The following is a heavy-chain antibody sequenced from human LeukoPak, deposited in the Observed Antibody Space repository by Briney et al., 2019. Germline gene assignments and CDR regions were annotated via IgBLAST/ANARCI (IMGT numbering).Heavy chain of an antibody. CDR2: IYYSGST. CDR1: GGSISGSSYY. D-gene: IGHD7-27*01. V-gene: IGHV4-39*01. J-gene: IGHJ4*02. Sequence: SETLSLTCTVSGGSISGSSYYWGWIRQPPGKGLEWIGSIYYSGSTYYNPSLKSRVTISVDTSKNQFSLKLSSVTAADTAVYYCARGNWVDYWGQGTLVTVSS. CDR3: ARGNWVDY.